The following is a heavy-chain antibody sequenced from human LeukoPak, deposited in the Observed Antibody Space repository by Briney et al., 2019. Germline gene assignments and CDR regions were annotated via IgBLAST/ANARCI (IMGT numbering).Heavy chain of an antibody. CDR3: ARGSINYYDSSGYAIFFDY. J-gene: IGHJ4*02. Sequence: GASVKVSCKVSGYTLTELSMHWVRQAPGKGLEWMGGFDPEDGETIYAQKFQGRVTMTEDTSKDTAYMELSRLRSEDTAVYYCARGSINYYDSSGYAIFFDYWGQGTLVTVSS. CDR1: GYTLTELS. V-gene: IGHV1-24*01. CDR2: FDPEDGET. D-gene: IGHD3-22*01.